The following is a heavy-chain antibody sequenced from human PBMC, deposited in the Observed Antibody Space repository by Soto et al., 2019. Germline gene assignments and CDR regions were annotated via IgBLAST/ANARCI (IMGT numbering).Heavy chain of an antibody. Sequence: QITLKESGPTLVKPTQTLTLTCTFSGLSLSTSGEAVGWIRQPPGKALEWLALIYWDDDKRYNPTLKTRLTITKDTAQHQVVLTLTNMDPVDTATYYCAHYVSTSPAGWFDPWGQGILVTVSS. D-gene: IGHD3-10*02. CDR1: GLSLSTSGEA. V-gene: IGHV2-5*02. J-gene: IGHJ5*02. CDR2: IYWDDDK. CDR3: AHYVSTSPAGWFDP.